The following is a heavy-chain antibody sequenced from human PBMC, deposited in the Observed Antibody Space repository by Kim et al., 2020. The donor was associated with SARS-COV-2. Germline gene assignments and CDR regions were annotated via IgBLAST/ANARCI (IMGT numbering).Heavy chain of an antibody. CDR2: ISWDGGST. CDR3: AKDGERMATMFAPGGD. CDR1: GFTFDDYT. D-gene: IGHD5-12*01. J-gene: IGHJ4*02. V-gene: IGHV3-43*01. Sequence: GGSLRLSCAASGFTFDDYTMHWVRQAPGKGLEWVSLISWDGGSTYYADSVKGRFTISRDNSKNSLYLQMNSLRTEDTALYYCAKDGERMATMFAPGGDWGQGTLVTVSS.